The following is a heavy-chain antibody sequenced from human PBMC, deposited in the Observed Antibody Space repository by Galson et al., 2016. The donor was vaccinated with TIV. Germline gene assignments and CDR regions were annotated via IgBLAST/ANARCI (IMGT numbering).Heavy chain of an antibody. D-gene: IGHD4-17*01. Sequence: VKVSCKASGYTFTSYDINWVRQATGQGLEWMGWMNPNSGNTGYAQKFRDRVTMTRNTSVRTAYMERSSLRSEDTAVYYCARSGDYGDYWGQGTLVTVAS. CDR3: ARSGDYGDY. J-gene: IGHJ4*02. CDR1: GYTFTSYD. CDR2: MNPNSGNT. V-gene: IGHV1-8*02.